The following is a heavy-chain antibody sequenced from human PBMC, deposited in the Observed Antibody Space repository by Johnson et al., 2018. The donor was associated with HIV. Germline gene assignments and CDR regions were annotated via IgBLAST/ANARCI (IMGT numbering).Heavy chain of an antibody. CDR2: ISSSASTI. J-gene: IGHJ3*01. V-gene: IGHV3-11*04. CDR1: GFTFRDYY. CDR3: ARGGVGYSGSYHDAFDL. D-gene: IGHD1-26*01. Sequence: QVQLVESGGGLVKPGGSLRLSCAASGFTFRDYYMSWIRQTPGKGLAWLSYISSSASTIYYADSVKGRLTISRDNAKNSLYLQMNSLRAEDTTMYYCARGGVGYSGSYHDAFDLWGQGTMVTVSS.